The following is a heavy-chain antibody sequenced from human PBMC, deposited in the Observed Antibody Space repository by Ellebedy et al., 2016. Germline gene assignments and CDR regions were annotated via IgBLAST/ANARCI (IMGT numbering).Heavy chain of an antibody. CDR3: AREGCSSDVCNRGYYYGLDV. J-gene: IGHJ6*02. V-gene: IGHV1-3*01. CDR1: GYTFSSYA. CDR2: INAGNGNT. Sequence: ASVKVSCKASGYTFSSYALHWVRLAPGQRLEWMGWINAGNGNTKHSQKFQGRVTITRDTSASTAYMELSSLRSEDTAVYYCAREGCSSDVCNRGYYYGLDVWGQGTMVTVSS. D-gene: IGHD2-8*01.